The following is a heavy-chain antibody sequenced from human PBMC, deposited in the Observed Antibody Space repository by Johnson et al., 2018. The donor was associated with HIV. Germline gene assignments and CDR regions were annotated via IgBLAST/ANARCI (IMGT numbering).Heavy chain of an antibody. V-gene: IGHV3-30*14. CDR1: GFTFSSYA. J-gene: IGHJ3*02. CDR3: ARDGKVGATPGRAFEI. Sequence: VQLVESGGGVVQPGRSLRLSCAASGFTFSSYAMHWVRQAPGKGLEWVAVISYDGSNKYYADSVKGRFTISRDNSKNTLYLQMNSLRAEDTAVYYCARDGKVGATPGRAFEIWGQGTMVTVSS. CDR2: ISYDGSNK. D-gene: IGHD1-26*01.